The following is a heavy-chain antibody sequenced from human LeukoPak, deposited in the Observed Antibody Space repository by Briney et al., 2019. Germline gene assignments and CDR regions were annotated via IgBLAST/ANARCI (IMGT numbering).Heavy chain of an antibody. Sequence: GGSLRLSCAASGFTFTNYAMYWVRQAPGKGLEWVSAVSSRDDSTYYADSVKGRFTISRDTSKNTLYLQMNSLRAEDTAVYYCAKWGDYDILTGYYDPDYWGQGTLVTVSS. D-gene: IGHD3-9*01. CDR2: VSSRDDST. CDR3: AKWGDYDILTGYYDPDY. CDR1: GFTFTNYA. V-gene: IGHV3-23*01. J-gene: IGHJ4*02.